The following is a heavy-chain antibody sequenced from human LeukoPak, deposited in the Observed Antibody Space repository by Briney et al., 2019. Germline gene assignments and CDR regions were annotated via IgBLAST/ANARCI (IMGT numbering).Heavy chain of an antibody. CDR3: ARDGCSSTSCKAAEYYYYGMDV. Sequence: SETLSLTRTVSGGSISSYYWSWIRQPAGKGLEWIGRIYTSGSTNYNPSLKSRVTMSVDTSKNQFSLKLSSVTAADTAVYYCARDGCSSTSCKAAEYYYYGMDVWGQGTTVTVSS. CDR2: IYTSGST. CDR1: GGSISSYY. D-gene: IGHD2-2*01. J-gene: IGHJ6*02. V-gene: IGHV4-4*07.